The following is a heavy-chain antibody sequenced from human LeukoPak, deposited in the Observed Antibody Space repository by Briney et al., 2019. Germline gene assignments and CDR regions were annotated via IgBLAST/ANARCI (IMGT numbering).Heavy chain of an antibody. J-gene: IGHJ5*02. V-gene: IGHV1-2*02. CDR1: GYTFTDYY. Sequence: ASVKVSCKASGYTFTDYYMYWVRQAPGQGPEWMGWINPDSGGTNYAQKFQGRVTMTRDTSISTAYMELASLRSDDTAIYYCARVDCTSTNCHPFDPWGQGTPVIVSS. D-gene: IGHD2-2*01. CDR3: ARVDCTSTNCHPFDP. CDR2: INPDSGGT.